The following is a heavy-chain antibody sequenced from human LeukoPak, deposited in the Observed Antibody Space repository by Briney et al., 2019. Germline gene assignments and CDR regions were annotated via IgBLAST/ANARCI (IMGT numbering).Heavy chain of an antibody. V-gene: IGHV1-2*02. CDR3: ARDFGHTYYDFSDV. Sequence: ASVKVSCKASGYTFTGYYMHWVRQAPGQGLEWMGWINPNSGGTNYAQKFQGRVTMTRDTSISTAYMELSRLRSDDTAVYYCARDFGHTYYDFSDVWGKGTTVTVSS. D-gene: IGHD3-3*01. CDR2: INPNSGGT. J-gene: IGHJ6*04. CDR1: GYTFTGYY.